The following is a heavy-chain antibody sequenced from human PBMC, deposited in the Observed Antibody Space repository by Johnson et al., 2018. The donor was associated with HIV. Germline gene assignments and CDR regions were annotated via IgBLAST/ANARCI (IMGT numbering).Heavy chain of an antibody. CDR1: GFSFSDYY. J-gene: IGHJ3*02. V-gene: IGHV3-11*04. CDR3: ASLRNWAMFRAFDI. D-gene: IGHD5-18*01. CDR2: ISGSGGTI. Sequence: QVQLVESGGGLVKPGGSLRLSCTASGFSFSDYYMSWIRQAPGKGLEWVSYISGSGGTIYNADSVKGRFTISRDNAKNSLYLQMNSLRAEDTAVYYCASLRNWAMFRAFDIWGQGTMVTVS.